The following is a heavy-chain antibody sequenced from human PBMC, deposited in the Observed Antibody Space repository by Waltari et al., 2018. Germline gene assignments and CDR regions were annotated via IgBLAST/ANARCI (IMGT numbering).Heavy chain of an antibody. CDR3: AKDEGVYCSSTRCPIFDY. CDR2: ISGSGGRT. J-gene: IGHJ4*02. Sequence: EVQLLESGGGLVQPGGSLRLSCAASGFTFSIYAMSWVRQAPGKGLEWVSAISGSGGRTYYADSVKGRFTISRDDSKNTLYLQMNSLRAEDTAVYYCAKDEGVYCSSTRCPIFDYWGQGTLVTVSS. V-gene: IGHV3-23*01. D-gene: IGHD2-2*01. CDR1: GFTFSIYA.